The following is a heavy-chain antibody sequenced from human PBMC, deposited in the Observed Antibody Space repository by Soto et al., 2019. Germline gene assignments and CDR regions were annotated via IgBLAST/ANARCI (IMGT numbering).Heavy chain of an antibody. V-gene: IGHV4-30-4*01. CDR1: GGSISSGDYY. J-gene: IGHJ6*02. D-gene: IGHD3-9*01. Sequence: SETLSLTCTVSGGSISSGDYYWSWIRQPPGKGLEWIGYIYYSGSTYYNPSLKSRVTISVDTSKNQFSLKLSSVTAADTAVYYCARDLHSYYDILTGSGMDAWGQGTTVTVS. CDR2: IYYSGST. CDR3: ARDLHSYYDILTGSGMDA.